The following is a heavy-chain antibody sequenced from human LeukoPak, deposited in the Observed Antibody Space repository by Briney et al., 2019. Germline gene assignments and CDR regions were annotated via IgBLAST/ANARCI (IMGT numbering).Heavy chain of an antibody. CDR3: AKSSGMGTTTDQFQDY. CDR2: ISDSGGST. CDR1: GFTFSSYA. Sequence: PGGSLRLSCAASGFTFSSYAMSWVRQAPGKGLEWVSTISDSGGSTFYADSVKGRFTISRDNSKNTLYLQMNSLRAEDTAVYYCAKSSGMGTTTDQFQDYWGQGTLVTVPS. D-gene: IGHD1-26*01. J-gene: IGHJ4*02. V-gene: IGHV3-23*01.